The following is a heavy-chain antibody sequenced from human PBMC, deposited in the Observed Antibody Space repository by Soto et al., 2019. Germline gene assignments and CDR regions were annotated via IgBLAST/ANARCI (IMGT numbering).Heavy chain of an antibody. V-gene: IGHV3-15*07. D-gene: IGHD2-15*01. J-gene: IGHJ6*02. Sequence: GGSLRLSCAASGFTFSNAWMSWVRQAPGKGLEWVGRIKSKTDGGTTDYAAPVKGRFTISRDNSKNTLYLQMDSLRAEDTAVYYCAKDCGCSGGSCYSGEYYYYGMDVWGQGTTVTVSS. CDR3: AKDCGCSGGSCYSGEYYYYGMDV. CDR1: GFTFSNAW. CDR2: IKSKTDGGTT.